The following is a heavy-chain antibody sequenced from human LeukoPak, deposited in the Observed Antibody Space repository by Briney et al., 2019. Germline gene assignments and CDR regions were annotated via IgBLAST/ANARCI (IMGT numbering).Heavy chain of an antibody. CDR1: GGSISSYY. Sequence: PSETLSLTCTVSGGSISSYYWSWIRQPAGKGLEWIGRIYTSGSTNYNPSLKGRVTMSVGTSKDQFSLKLSSVTAADTAIYYCARVWSYYWYFDLWGRGTLVTVSS. CDR3: ARVWSYYWYFDL. V-gene: IGHV4-4*07. CDR2: IYTSGST. J-gene: IGHJ2*01. D-gene: IGHD1-26*01.